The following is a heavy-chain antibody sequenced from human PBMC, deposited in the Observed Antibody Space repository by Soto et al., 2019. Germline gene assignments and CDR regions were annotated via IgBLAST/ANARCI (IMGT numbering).Heavy chain of an antibody. V-gene: IGHV1-18*01. CDR3: AKIGGFCGTDCHFDF. CDR1: GYIFSSYG. D-gene: IGHD5-12*01. J-gene: IGHJ5*01. CDR2: VSAYNGNT. Sequence: GASVKVSSKVSGYIFSSYGLSWVRQAPGQGLEWMGWVSAYNGNTNYTQKFQGRVTMTIDTSTSTAYVELRGLRSDDTAVYYCAKIGGFCGTDCHFDFWGQGTLVTVSS.